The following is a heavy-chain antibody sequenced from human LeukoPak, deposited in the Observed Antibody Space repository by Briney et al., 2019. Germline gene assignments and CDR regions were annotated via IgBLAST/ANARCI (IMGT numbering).Heavy chain of an antibody. D-gene: IGHD3-16*01. V-gene: IGHV3-30-3*01. CDR2: ISYDGSNK. CDR1: GFTFSSYA. Sequence: GSLRLSYAASGFTFSSYAMHWVRQAPGKGLEWVAVISYDGSNKYYADSVKGRFTISRDNSKNTLYLQMNSLRAEDTAVYYCARGPGSDGRDYWGQGTLVTVSS. CDR3: ARGPGSDGRDY. J-gene: IGHJ4*02.